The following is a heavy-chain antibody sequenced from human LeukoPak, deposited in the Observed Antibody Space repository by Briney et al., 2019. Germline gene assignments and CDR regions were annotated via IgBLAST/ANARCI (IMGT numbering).Heavy chain of an antibody. CDR2: ISAYNGNT. CDR3: ARVPQWLELRGAFDY. J-gene: IGHJ4*02. V-gene: IGHV1-18*04. D-gene: IGHD6-19*01. CDR1: GYTFTGYY. Sequence: ASVKVSCKASGYTFTGYYMHWVRQAPGQGLEWMGWISAYNGNTNYAQKLQGRVTMTTDTSTSTAYMELRSLRSDDTAVYYCARVPQWLELRGAFDYWGQGTLVTVSS.